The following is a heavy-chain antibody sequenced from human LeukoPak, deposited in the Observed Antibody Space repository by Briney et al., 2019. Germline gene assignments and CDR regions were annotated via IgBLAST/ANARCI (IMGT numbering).Heavy chain of an antibody. V-gene: IGHV3-7*01. Sequence: GGSLRLSCAASKFTFNSYWMTWVRQAPGKGREGVANIKQDGSDKYYADSVNGRFTISRDNPKNTLYLQMNSLRAEDTAVYYCAKDPTWIQLWTNRNYYYYMDVWGKGTTVTVSS. J-gene: IGHJ6*03. D-gene: IGHD5-18*01. CDR2: IKQDGSDK. CDR1: KFTFNSYW. CDR3: AKDPTWIQLWTNRNYYYYMDV.